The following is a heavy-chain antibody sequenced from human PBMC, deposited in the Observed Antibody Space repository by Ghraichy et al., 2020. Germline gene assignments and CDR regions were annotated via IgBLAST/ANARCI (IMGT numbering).Heavy chain of an antibody. CDR3: ARVRKELVRGCSSTSCYGPGSNYYYYMDV. V-gene: IGHV3-33*01. J-gene: IGHJ6*03. Sequence: GGSLRLSCAASGFTFSSYGMHWVRQAPGKGLEWVAVIWYDGSNKYYADSVKGRFTISRDNSKNTLYLQMNSLRAEDTAVYYCARVRKELVRGCSSTSCYGPGSNYYYYMDVWGKGTTVTVSS. D-gene: IGHD2-2*01. CDR1: GFTFSSYG. CDR2: IWYDGSNK.